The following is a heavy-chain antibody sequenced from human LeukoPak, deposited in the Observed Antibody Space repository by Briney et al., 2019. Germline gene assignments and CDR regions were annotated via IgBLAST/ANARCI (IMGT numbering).Heavy chain of an antibody. D-gene: IGHD4-17*01. V-gene: IGHV4-34*01. CDR3: ARPDYGDYNFDY. CDR1: GGSFSGYY. J-gene: IGHJ4*02. CDR2: INHSGST. Sequence: PSETLSLTCAIYGGSFSGYYWSWIRQPPGKGLEWIGEINHSGSTNYNPSLKSRVTISVDTSKNQFSLKLSSVTAADTAVYYCARPDYGDYNFDYWGQGNLVTVSS.